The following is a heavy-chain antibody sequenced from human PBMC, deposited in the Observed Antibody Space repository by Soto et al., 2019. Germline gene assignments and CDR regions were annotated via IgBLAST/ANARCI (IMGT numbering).Heavy chain of an antibody. CDR3: ARVADYYDSSGHYFPVFKY. CDR1: GYIFTSYG. CDR2: ISAFKGYT. Sequence: QVQLVQSGPEVKKPGASVKLSCKASGYIFTSYGIGWVRQAPGQGLEWMGWISAFKGYTKYPQRLQGRVTMTTDTPTSTAYMELRSLRSDDTAVYYCARVADYYDSSGHYFPVFKYWGQGTVVTVSS. V-gene: IGHV1-18*01. J-gene: IGHJ4*02. D-gene: IGHD3-22*01.